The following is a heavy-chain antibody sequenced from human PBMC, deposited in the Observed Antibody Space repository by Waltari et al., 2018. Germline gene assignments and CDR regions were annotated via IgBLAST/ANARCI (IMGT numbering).Heavy chain of an antibody. J-gene: IGHJ6*02. CDR3: ARDXVSNQLLIDXXYYGMDV. V-gene: IGHV3-30*01. D-gene: IGHD2-2*01. CDR2: ISFDGSHK. CDR1: GFTFSSXA. Sequence: QVHLXESGGGVVQPGRSLRLSXAASGFTFSSXAMHWXRQAPXKGLEWVAVISFDGSHKYYADSVXGRFTISRXTSKXTLXLQXXXLXAEDTAVXXXARDXVSNQLLIDXXYYGMDVXGQGTTVTVXS.